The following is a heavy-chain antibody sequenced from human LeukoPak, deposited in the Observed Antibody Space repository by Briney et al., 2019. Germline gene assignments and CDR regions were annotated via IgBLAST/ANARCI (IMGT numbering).Heavy chain of an antibody. Sequence: TSETLSLTCTVSGGSISSYYWSWIRQPPGKGLEWIGYIYYSGSTNYNPSFKSRVTISVDTSKNQFSLKLSSVTAADTAVYYCARGIAVAADWGQGTLVTVSS. CDR3: ARGIAVAAD. CDR1: GGSISSYY. V-gene: IGHV4-59*01. J-gene: IGHJ4*02. CDR2: IYYSGST. D-gene: IGHD6-19*01.